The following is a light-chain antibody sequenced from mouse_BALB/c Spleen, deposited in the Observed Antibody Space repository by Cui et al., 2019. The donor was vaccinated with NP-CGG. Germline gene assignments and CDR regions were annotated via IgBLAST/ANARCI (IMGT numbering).Light chain of an antibody. CDR3: ALWYSNHWV. Sequence: ALVTQESPHTTSPGETVTLTCRSSTGAVTTSNYANWVQEKPDHLFTGLIGGTNNRTPGVPARFSGSLIGDKAALTITGAQTEDEAIYFCALWYSNHWVFGGGTKLTVL. CDR2: GTN. V-gene: IGLV1*01. CDR1: TGAVTTSNY. J-gene: IGLJ1*01.